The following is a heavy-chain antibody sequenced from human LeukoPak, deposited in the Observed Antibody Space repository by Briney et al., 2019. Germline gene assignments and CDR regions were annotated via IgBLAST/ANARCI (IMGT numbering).Heavy chain of an antibody. CDR1: GFTFSDSW. CDR2: MNQDGSEK. V-gene: IGHV3-7*01. D-gene: IGHD3-16*01. CDR3: ATYTHWVAGDV. J-gene: IGHJ6*02. Sequence: PGGSLRLSCAASGFTFSDSWMSWVRQAPGEGLEWVANMNQDGSEKDYVDSVKGRFTISRDNARNSLYLQMGNLRAEDTAVYYCATYTHWVAGDVWGQGTTVTVSS.